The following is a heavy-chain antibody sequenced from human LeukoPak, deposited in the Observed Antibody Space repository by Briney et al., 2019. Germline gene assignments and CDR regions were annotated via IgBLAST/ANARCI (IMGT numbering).Heavy chain of an antibody. Sequence: GASVKVSCKASGYTFTSYYMHWVRQAPGQGLEWMGIINPSGGSTSYAQEFQGRVTMTRNTSISTAYMELSSLRSEDTAVYYCARGVTVTTKVDYWGQGTLVTVSS. CDR1: GYTFTSYY. V-gene: IGHV1-46*01. CDR2: INPSGGST. CDR3: ARGVTVTTKVDY. D-gene: IGHD4-17*01. J-gene: IGHJ4*02.